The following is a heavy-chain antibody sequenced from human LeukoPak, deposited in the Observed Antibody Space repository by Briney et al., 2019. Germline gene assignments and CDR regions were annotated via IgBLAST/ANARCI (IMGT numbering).Heavy chain of an antibody. Sequence: ASETLSLTCAVYGGPFSGYYWSWIRQPPGKGLEWIGEINHSGSTNYNPSLKSRVTISVDTSKNQFSLKLSSVTAADTAVYYCARGLRRSSSWYYYWGQGTLVTVSA. CDR2: INHSGST. CDR3: ARGLRRSSSWYYY. D-gene: IGHD6-13*01. CDR1: GGPFSGYY. V-gene: IGHV4-34*01. J-gene: IGHJ4*02.